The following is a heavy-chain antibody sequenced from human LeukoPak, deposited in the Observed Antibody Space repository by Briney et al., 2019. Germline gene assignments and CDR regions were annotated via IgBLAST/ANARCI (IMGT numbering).Heavy chain of an antibody. J-gene: IGHJ3*02. V-gene: IGHV3-73*01. CDR3: TRRGALSGDAFDI. Sequence: GGSLRLSCAASGFTFSGFVMHWVRQASGKGLGWVGRIRSNASSFATAYSSSVKGRFIISSDDSKNTAYLQMNSLKIEDAAVYDCTRRGALSGDAFDIWGQGTMVTVSS. CDR2: IRSNASSFAT. CDR1: GFTFSGFV. D-gene: IGHD3-10*01.